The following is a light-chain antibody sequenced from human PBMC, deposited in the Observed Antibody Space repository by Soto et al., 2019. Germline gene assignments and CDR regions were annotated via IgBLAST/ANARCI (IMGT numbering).Light chain of an antibody. CDR2: SNN. J-gene: IGLJ1*01. Sequence: QTVVTQPPSASGTPGQTVTISCSGSSSNIGSKTVNWYQQLPGMAPKVLIYSNNQRPSGVPDRFSGSKSGTSASLAISGLQSEDEADYYCAAWDDSLNGYVFGTGTKLTVL. CDR1: SSNIGSKT. V-gene: IGLV1-44*01. CDR3: AAWDDSLNGYV.